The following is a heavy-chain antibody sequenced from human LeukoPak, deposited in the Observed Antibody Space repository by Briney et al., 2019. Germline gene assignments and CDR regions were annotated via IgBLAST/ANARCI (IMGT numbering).Heavy chain of an antibody. D-gene: IGHD5-12*01. Sequence: GGSLRLSCAASGFTFSSYAMSWVRQAPGKGLEYLSYLKGDNGDINYADSVRGRFTISRDNTKNSLYLQMNNLRAEDTAVYYCARVLRGYASYEGNWGQGTLVTVSS. J-gene: IGHJ4*02. CDR2: LKGDNGDI. CDR3: ARVLRGYASYEGN. V-gene: IGHV3-21*05. CDR1: GFTFSSYA.